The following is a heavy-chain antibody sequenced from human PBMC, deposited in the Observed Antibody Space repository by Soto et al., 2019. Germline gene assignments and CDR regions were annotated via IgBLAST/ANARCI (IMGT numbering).Heavy chain of an antibody. CDR2: IIPIFGTA. CDR3: ARDSVSGTGTNWYFDL. Sequence: SVKVSCKASGGTFSSYAISWVRQAPGQGLEWMGGIIPIFGTANYAQKFQGRVTITADTSISTAYMELSRLRSDDTAVYYCARDSVSGTGTNWYFDLWGRGTLVTVSS. D-gene: IGHD1-7*01. J-gene: IGHJ2*01. V-gene: IGHV1-69*06. CDR1: GGTFSSYA.